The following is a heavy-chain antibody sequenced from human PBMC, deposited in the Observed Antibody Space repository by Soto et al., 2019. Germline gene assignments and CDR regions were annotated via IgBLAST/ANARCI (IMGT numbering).Heavy chain of an antibody. CDR3: AKRRGGGFDS. J-gene: IGHJ4*02. V-gene: IGHV3-23*01. CDR1: GFTFSSYD. Sequence: EVQLLESGGGLVQPGGSLRLFCAASGFTFSSYDMSWVRQAPGKGLEWVSAISGSGGATYYADSVRGRFTISRDNYENTLYLQMKSLRVENTAVYYGAKRRGGGFDSWGKGTLVTVSS. D-gene: IGHD3-10*01. CDR2: ISGSGGAT.